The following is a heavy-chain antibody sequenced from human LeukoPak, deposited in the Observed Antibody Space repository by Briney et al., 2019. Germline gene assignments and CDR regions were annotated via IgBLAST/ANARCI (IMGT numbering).Heavy chain of an antibody. Sequence: ASVKVSCKASGYTFTSYDINWVRQAPGQGLEWMGRIIPILGIANYAQKFQGRVTITADKSTSTAYMELSSLRSEDTAVYYCMTLANWGSGVDYWGQGTLVTVSS. V-gene: IGHV1-69*04. CDR3: MTLANWGSGVDY. J-gene: IGHJ4*02. D-gene: IGHD7-27*01. CDR1: GYTFTSYD. CDR2: IIPILGIA.